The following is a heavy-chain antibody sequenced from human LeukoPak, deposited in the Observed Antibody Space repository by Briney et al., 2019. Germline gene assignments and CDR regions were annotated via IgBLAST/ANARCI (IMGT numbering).Heavy chain of an antibody. CDR3: ARDLCTSCYYFDY. CDR1: GFTFSSYS. J-gene: IGHJ4*02. CDR2: ISSSSSYI. D-gene: IGHD2-2*01. V-gene: IGHV3-21*01. Sequence: GGSLRLXCAASGFTFSSYSMNWVRQAPGKGLEWVSSISSSSSYIYYADSVKGRFTISRDNAKNSLYLQMNSLRAEDTAVYYCARDLCTSCYYFDYWGQGTLVTVSS.